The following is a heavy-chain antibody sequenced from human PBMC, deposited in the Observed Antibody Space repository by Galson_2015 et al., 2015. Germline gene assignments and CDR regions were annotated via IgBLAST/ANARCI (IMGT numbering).Heavy chain of an antibody. J-gene: IGHJ3*02. CDR1: GFTFSSYE. V-gene: IGHV3-48*03. Sequence: SLRLSCAASGFTFSSYEMNWVRQAPGKGLEWISYISSSASSMYYADSVKGRFTISRDNAKNSLDLQMSSLRAEDTAVYYCARATYAYGFEIWGQGTMVIVSS. CDR3: ARATYAYGFEI. CDR2: ISSSASSM. D-gene: IGHD2-21*01.